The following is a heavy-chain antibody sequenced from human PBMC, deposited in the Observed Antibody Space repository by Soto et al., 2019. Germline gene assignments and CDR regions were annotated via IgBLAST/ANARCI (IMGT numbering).Heavy chain of an antibody. CDR1: GGTFSTYD. Sequence: QVQLVRSVAEVKKPGSSVKVSCKASGGTFSTYDICWVRQAPGHELEWMGGIIPLFGTANYAQKFQGRATIIADESTRTAYMELRRLRSEDTAVYYCAINEGTDGYKFAYWGQGTLVTVSS. CDR3: AINEGTDGYKFAY. J-gene: IGHJ4*02. CDR2: IIPLFGTA. D-gene: IGHD5-12*01. V-gene: IGHV1-69*01.